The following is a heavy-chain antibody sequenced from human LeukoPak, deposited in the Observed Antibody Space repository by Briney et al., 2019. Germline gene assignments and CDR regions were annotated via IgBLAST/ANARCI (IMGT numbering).Heavy chain of an antibody. CDR3: ARRSDGSGGDY. Sequence: KPSETLSLTCAVYGGSFSDYYWSWIRQPPGKGLEWIGEINHSGSTYYNPSLKSRVTLSVDTSQNQFSLKLSSVTAADTAVYYCARRSDGSGGDYWGQGTLVTVSS. J-gene: IGHJ4*02. D-gene: IGHD3-10*01. V-gene: IGHV4-34*01. CDR1: GGSFSDYY. CDR2: INHSGST.